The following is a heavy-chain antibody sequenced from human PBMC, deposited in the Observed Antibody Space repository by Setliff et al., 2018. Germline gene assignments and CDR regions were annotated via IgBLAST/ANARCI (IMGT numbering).Heavy chain of an antibody. D-gene: IGHD2-15*01. J-gene: IGHJ6*03. Sequence: SETLSLTCAVYGGSFSGYYWSWIRQPPGKGLEWIGEINHSGSTNYNPSLKSRVTISVDTSKNQFSLKLSSVTAADTAVHYCARRMNRYYYYYMDVRGKGTTVTVSS. V-gene: IGHV4-34*01. CDR3: ARRMNRYYYYYMDV. CDR2: INHSGST. CDR1: GGSFSGYY.